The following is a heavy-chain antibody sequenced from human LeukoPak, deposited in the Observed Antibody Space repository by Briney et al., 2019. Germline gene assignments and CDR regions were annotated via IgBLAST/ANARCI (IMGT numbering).Heavy chain of an antibody. J-gene: IGHJ6*03. CDR1: GGSISSYY. CDR3: ARVCIGGSSCMDV. V-gene: IGHV4-4*07. Sequence: SETLSLTCSVSGGSISSYYWNWIRQPPGKGLEWIGRIDISGSTSYNPSLKSRVSMSADTSRKQFFLQLSSVTAADVGVYYCARVCIGGSSCMDVWGKGTTVTISS. D-gene: IGHD3-16*01. CDR2: IDISGST.